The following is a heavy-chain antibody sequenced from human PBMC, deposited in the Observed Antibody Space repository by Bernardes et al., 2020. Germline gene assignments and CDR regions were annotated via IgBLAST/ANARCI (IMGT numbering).Heavy chain of an antibody. Sequence: GGSLRLSCAASGFTVSSNYMSWVRQAPGKGLEWVSVIYSGGSTYYADSVKGRFTISRDNSKNTLYLQMNSLRAEDTAVYYCARDYYDSSGYYYGMDVWGQGTTVTVSS. CDR2: IYSGGST. V-gene: IGHV3-53*01. CDR3: ARDYYDSSGYYYGMDV. CDR1: GFTVSSNY. D-gene: IGHD3-22*01. J-gene: IGHJ6*02.